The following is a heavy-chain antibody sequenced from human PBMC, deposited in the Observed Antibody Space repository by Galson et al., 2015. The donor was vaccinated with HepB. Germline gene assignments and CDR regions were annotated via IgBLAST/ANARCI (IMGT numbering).Heavy chain of an antibody. CDR1: GFTFSSYA. J-gene: IGHJ6*02. CDR2: ISYDGSNK. Sequence: SLRLSCAASGFTFSSYAMHWVRQAPGKGLEWVAVISYDGSNKYYADSVKGRFTISRDNSKNTLYLQMNSLRAEDTAVYYCARGGKKGSSPTPYYYYGMDVWGQGTTVTVSS. D-gene: IGHD6-13*01. CDR3: ARGGKKGSSPTPYYYYGMDV. V-gene: IGHV3-30-3*01.